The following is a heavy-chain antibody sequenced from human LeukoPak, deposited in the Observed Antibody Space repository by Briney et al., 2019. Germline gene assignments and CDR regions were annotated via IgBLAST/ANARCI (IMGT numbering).Heavy chain of an antibody. CDR3: ARVKSSYYGSGSYSDY. J-gene: IGHJ4*02. Sequence: PSERLSLTCTVSGGSISSSSYYWGWIRQPPGKGLEWIGSNSGSTYYNPSLKSRVTISVDTSKNQFSLKLSSVTAADTAVYYCARVKSSYYGSGSYSDYWGQGTLVTVSS. CDR2: NSGST. CDR1: GGSISSSSYY. D-gene: IGHD3-10*01. V-gene: IGHV4-39*07.